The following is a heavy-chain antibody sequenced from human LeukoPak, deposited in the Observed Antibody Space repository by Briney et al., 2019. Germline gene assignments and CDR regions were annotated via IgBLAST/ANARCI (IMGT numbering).Heavy chain of an antibody. CDR1: GASISSYY. D-gene: IGHD2-8*02. CDR2: IYTSGST. V-gene: IGHV4-4*07. J-gene: IGHJ4*02. Sequence: SETLSLTCTVSGASISSYYWSWIRQPAGKGLEWIGRIYTSGSTNYNPSLKSRVTISVDKSKNQISLKLSSVTAADTAVYYCAREDPSGPSGYFDYWGQGTLVTVSS. CDR3: AREDPSGPSGYFDY.